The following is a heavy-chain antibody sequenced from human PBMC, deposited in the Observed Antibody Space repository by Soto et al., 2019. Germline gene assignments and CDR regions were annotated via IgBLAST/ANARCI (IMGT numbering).Heavy chain of an antibody. J-gene: IGHJ6*02. CDR2: IYTSGST. CDR1: GGSISSYY. CDR3: AAAGEVGGIYYYYGMDV. V-gene: IGHV4-4*07. D-gene: IGHD1-26*01. Sequence: QVQLQESGPGLVKPSETLSLTCTVSGGSISSYYWSWIRQPAGKGLEWIGRIYTSGSTNYNPSLKSRVTMSVDTSKNQFSLKLSSVTAADTAVYYCAAAGEVGGIYYYYGMDVWGQGTTVTVSS.